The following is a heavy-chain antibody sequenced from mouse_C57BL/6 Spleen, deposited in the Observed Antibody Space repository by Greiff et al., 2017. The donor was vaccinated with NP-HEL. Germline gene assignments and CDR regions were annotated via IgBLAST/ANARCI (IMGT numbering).Heavy chain of an antibody. CDR3: ALKGDAMDY. J-gene: IGHJ4*01. CDR2: INPYNGGT. CDR1: GYTFTDYY. Sequence: EVQLQQSGPVLVKPGASVKMSCKASGYTFTDYYMNWVKQSHGKSLEWIGVINPYNGGTSYNQKFEGKATLTVDKSSSTAYMELNSLTSEDSAVYYCALKGDAMDYWGQGTSVTVSS. V-gene: IGHV1-19*01.